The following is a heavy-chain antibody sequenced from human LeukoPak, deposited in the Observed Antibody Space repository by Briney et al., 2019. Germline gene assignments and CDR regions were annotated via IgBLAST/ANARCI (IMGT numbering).Heavy chain of an antibody. CDR1: GGSISSQY. D-gene: IGHD1-26*01. J-gene: IGHJ3*02. CDR2: IYYSGST. CDR3: ARLGGMGPTEAFDI. Sequence: SETLSLTCTVSGGSISSQYWSWIRQPPGKGLEWIGYIYYSGSTNYNPSLKSRLTISVDTSKNQFSLRPSSVTAADTAVYYCARLGGMGPTEAFDIWGQGTMVTVSS. V-gene: IGHV4-59*11.